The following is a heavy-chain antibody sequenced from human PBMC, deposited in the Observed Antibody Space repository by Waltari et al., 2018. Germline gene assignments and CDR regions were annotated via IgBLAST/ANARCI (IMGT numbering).Heavy chain of an antibody. CDR1: GFSFSTYA. V-gene: IGHV3-23*04. D-gene: IGHD3-22*01. J-gene: IGHJ4*02. CDR3: VRTDTTGYYPY. CDR2: IKPGRANR. Sequence: EVQLVQSGGGLVQPGGSLRLSCDASGFSFSTYAMPWVRQARGKGLEWVSTIKPGRANRYYADSVGGRFTISRDNTKNTLYLQLNNLRAEDTAVYYCVRTDTTGYYPYWGQGNPVTVSS.